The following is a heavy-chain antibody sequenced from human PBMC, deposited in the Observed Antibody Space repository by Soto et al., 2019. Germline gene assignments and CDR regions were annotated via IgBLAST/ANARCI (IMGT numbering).Heavy chain of an antibody. CDR3: ARSSAAAGLSHAFDI. V-gene: IGHV4-59*01. CDR1: GGSISSYY. J-gene: IGHJ3*02. D-gene: IGHD6-13*01. CDR2: IYYSGST. Sequence: QVQLQESGPGLVKPSETLSLTCTVSGGSISSYYWSWIRQPPGKGLEWIGYIYYSGSTNYNPSLRSRVTISVDTSKNQFSLKLSSVTAADTAVYYCARSSAAAGLSHAFDIWGQGTMVTVSS.